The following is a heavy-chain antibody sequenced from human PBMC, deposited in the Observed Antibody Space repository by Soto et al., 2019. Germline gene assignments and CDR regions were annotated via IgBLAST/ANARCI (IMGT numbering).Heavy chain of an antibody. V-gene: IGHV1-69*02. Sequence: QVQLVQSGAEVKKPGSSVKVSCKASGGTFSSYTISWVRQAPGQGLEWMGRIIPILGIANYAQKFQGRVTITADKSTSTAYMELSSLRSEDTAVYYCARVHVATPQGGDYWGQGTLVTVSS. CDR1: GGTFSSYT. CDR3: ARVHVATPQGGDY. D-gene: IGHD2-15*01. J-gene: IGHJ4*02. CDR2: IIPILGIA.